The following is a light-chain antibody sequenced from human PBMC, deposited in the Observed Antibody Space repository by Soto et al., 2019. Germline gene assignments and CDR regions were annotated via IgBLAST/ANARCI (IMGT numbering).Light chain of an antibody. CDR3: QQYNNWPLT. Sequence: EIVMTQSPATLSVSPGEGATLSCGASQSVSSNLAWYQQKPGQAPRLLIYGASTRATGIPARFSGGGSGTEFTLTISSLQSEDFEVYYCQQYNNWPLTFGQGTKVDIK. CDR1: QSVSSN. V-gene: IGKV3-15*01. CDR2: GAS. J-gene: IGKJ1*01.